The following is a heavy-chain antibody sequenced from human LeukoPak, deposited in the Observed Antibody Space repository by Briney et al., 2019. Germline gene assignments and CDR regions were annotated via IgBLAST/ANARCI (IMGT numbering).Heavy chain of an antibody. J-gene: IGHJ4*02. CDR3: ARDGVNNYFDY. V-gene: IGHV4-38-2*02. CDR2: IYHSGST. CDR1: GYSISSGYY. Sequence: RASETLSLTCAVSGYSISSGYYWGWIQQPPGKGLGWIGSIYHSGSTFYNPSLKSRVTISVDTSKNQFSLKLSSVTAADTAVYYCARDGVNNYFDYWGQGTLVTVSS. D-gene: IGHD2/OR15-2a*01.